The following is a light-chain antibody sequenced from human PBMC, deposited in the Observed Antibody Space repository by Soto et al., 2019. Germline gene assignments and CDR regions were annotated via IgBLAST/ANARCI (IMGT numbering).Light chain of an antibody. J-gene: IGLJ1*01. CDR1: SSDVGGYDY. CDR3: SSYSSTSPRIV. CDR2: EVT. V-gene: IGLV2-14*01. Sequence: QSVLTQPASVSGAPGQSITISCTGTSSDVGGYDYVSWYQQHPGKAPKLIIYEVTNRPSGVSNRFSGSKSGNTASLTISGLXAEDDIDYYCSSYSSTSPRIVFGTGTKVTVL.